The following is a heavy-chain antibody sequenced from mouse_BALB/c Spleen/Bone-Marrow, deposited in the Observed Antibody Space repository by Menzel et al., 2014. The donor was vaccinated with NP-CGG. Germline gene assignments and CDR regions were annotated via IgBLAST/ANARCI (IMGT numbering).Heavy chain of an antibody. CDR2: ISSGGSYT. D-gene: IGHD1-1*01. CDR3: ARDGYGSSD. V-gene: IGHV5-9-4*01. Sequence: EVHLVESGGVLVKPGGSLKLSCAASGFTFSTYAMSWVRQSPEKRLEWVAEISSGGSYTYYPDTVTGRFTISRDNAKNTLHLEMSSLRSEDTAMYYCARDGYGSSDWGQGTLVTVSA. J-gene: IGHJ3*01. CDR1: GFTFSTYA.